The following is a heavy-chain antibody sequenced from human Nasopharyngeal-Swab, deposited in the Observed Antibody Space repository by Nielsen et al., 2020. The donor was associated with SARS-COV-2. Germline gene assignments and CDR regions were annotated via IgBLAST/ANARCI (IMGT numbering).Heavy chain of an antibody. D-gene: IGHD6-13*01. J-gene: IGHJ4*02. Sequence: WIRQHPGKGLEWIGSIYYSGSTYYNPSLKSRVTISVDTSKNQFSLKLSSVTAADTAVYYCARPGTGIAAADYWGQGTLVTVSS. V-gene: IGHV4-39*01. CDR2: IYYSGST. CDR3: ARPGTGIAAADY.